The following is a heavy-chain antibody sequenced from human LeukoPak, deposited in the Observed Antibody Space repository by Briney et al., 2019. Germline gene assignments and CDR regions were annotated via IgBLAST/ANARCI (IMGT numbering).Heavy chain of an antibody. D-gene: IGHD3-22*01. CDR2: IAYDGGNK. J-gene: IGHJ5*02. CDR3: ARDSSPWYYYDRSGSNGFDP. V-gene: IGHV3-30-3*01. Sequence: GGSLRLSCAASGFTFSSYANHWVRQAPGKGLEWVAVIAYDGGNKYYADSVKGRFTISRDNSKNTLFLQMNSLRAEDTAVYYCARDSSPWYYYDRSGSNGFDPWGQGTLVTVSS. CDR1: GFTFSSYA.